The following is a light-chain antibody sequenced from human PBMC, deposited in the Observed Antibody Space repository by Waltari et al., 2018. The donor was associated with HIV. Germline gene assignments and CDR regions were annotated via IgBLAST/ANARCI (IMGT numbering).Light chain of an antibody. J-gene: IGKJ4*01. Sequence: DIQMTQSPSSLSASIGDTVTIPCRASQDISNSVSWFQQHPGKVPKLLVHGAFILQRGVPSRFSGSGSGTNYTLTISGLQSDDFAAYFCQQYYGVPLTFGGGTRVDI. V-gene: IGKV1-NL1*01. CDR1: QDISNS. CDR3: QQYYGVPLT. CDR2: GAF.